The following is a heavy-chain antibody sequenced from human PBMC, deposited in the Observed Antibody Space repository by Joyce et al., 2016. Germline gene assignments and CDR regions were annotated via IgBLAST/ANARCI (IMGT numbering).Heavy chain of an antibody. CDR1: GFSLNTTGMC. Sequence: QVTLRESGPALVTPTQSLTLTCTVSGFSLNTTGMCVSWIRQPPGKALEWRARIDWDGDRFYSPSLRPSLTISRDTSKNQVVLTMTNMDPVDTATYYCARTLTYGVVGDDYWGQGTLVTVSS. D-gene: IGHD1-26*01. CDR2: IDWDGDR. J-gene: IGHJ4*02. CDR3: ARTLTYGVVGDDY. V-gene: IGHV2-70*17.